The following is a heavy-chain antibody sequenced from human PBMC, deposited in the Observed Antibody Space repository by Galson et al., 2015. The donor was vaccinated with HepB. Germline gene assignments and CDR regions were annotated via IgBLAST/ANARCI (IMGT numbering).Heavy chain of an antibody. CDR1: GFTFSSYG. V-gene: IGHV3-30*18. D-gene: IGHD6-13*01. CDR2: ISYDGSNK. J-gene: IGHJ6*02. CDR3: AKEIAYSSSWYHGLAGGYYYGMDV. Sequence: SLRLSCAASGFTFSSYGMHWVRQAPGKGLEWVAVISYDGSNKYYADSVKGRFTTSRDNSKNTLYLQMNSLRAEDTAVYYCAKEIAYSSSWYHGLAGGYYYGMDVWGQGTTVTVSS.